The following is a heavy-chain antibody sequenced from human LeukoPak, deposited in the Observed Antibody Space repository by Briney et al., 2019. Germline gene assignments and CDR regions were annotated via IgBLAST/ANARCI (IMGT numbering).Heavy chain of an antibody. D-gene: IGHD3-22*01. Sequence: GGSLRLSCAASGFTFNTYGMSWVRQAPGKGLEWVSAISGSGGSTYYADSVKGRFTISRDNSKNTLYLQMNSLRAEDTAIYYCAKDSDSGYYWNWFDPWGQGTLVTVSS. J-gene: IGHJ5*02. V-gene: IGHV3-23*01. CDR3: AKDSDSGYYWNWFDP. CDR1: GFTFNTYG. CDR2: ISGSGGST.